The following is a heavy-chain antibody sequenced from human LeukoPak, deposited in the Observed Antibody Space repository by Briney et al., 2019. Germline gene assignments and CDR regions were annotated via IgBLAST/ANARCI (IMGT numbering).Heavy chain of an antibody. D-gene: IGHD3-10*01. J-gene: IGHJ4*02. CDR2: ISSNGGST. V-gene: IGHV3-64*04. Sequence: GGSLRLSCSASGFTFSSYAMHWVRQAPGKGLEYVSAISSNGGSTYYADSVKGRFTISRDNSKNTLYLQMNSLRAEDTAVYYCASLITMVRGGTDYWGQGTLVTVSS. CDR3: ASLITMVRGGTDY. CDR1: GFTFSSYA.